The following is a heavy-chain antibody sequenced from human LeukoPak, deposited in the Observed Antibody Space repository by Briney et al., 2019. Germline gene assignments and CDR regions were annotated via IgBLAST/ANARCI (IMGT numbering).Heavy chain of an antibody. CDR3: AKDHGYGQQGY. V-gene: IGHV3-23*01. J-gene: IGHJ4*02. Sequence: GGSLRLSCAASGFTFSSYAMSWVRQAPGKGLEWVSTISGSGSSTFYADSVKGRFTISRDNSENTLYLQMNSLRAEDTAVYYCAKDHGYGQQGYWGQGTLVTVSS. D-gene: IGHD5-18*01. CDR2: ISGSGSST. CDR1: GFTFSSYA.